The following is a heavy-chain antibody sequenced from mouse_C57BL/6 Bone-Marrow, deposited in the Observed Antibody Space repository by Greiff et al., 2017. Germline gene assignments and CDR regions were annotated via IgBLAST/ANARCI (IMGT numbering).Heavy chain of an antibody. CDR1: GYSFTSYW. Sequence: QVQLQQPGAGLVRPGTSVTLSCTASGYSFTSYWVHWVRQRPGQGLEWIGVIDPSASYANYNPKFKCKATLTVDTSSSTAYMQLSRLTSEDSAVYYCARDGYYDDLDYWGQGTTLTVSS. V-gene: IGHV1-59*01. CDR3: ARDGYYDDLDY. D-gene: IGHD2-3*01. CDR2: IDPSASYA. J-gene: IGHJ2*01.